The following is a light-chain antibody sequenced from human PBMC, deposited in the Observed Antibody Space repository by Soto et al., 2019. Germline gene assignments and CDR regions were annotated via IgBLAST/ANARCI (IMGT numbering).Light chain of an antibody. V-gene: IGLV2-14*02. CDR3: SAYTARSTLM. CDR1: SSDVGAYNL. Sequence: QSALTQPASVSGSPEQSITISCTGTSSDVGAYNLVSWYQQHPGTAPKLIIYEVRNRPSGISSRFSGSRSGNTASLTISGLQPEDEGDYYCSAYTARSTLMFGGGTKVTVL. CDR2: EVR. J-gene: IGLJ3*02.